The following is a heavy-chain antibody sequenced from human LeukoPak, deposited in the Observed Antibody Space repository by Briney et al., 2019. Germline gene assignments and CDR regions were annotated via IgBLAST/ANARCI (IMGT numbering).Heavy chain of an antibody. CDR1: GFTFSSYG. CDR2: IRYDGSNK. J-gene: IGHJ6*03. D-gene: IGHD3-10*01. CDR3: AKVYGSIGASYMDV. V-gene: IGHV3-30*02. Sequence: PGGSLRLSCAASGFTFSSYGMHWVRQAPGKGLEWVAFIRYDGSNKYYADSVKGRFTISRDNSKNTLYLQMNSLRAEDTAVYYCAKVYGSIGASYMDVWGKGTTVTVSS.